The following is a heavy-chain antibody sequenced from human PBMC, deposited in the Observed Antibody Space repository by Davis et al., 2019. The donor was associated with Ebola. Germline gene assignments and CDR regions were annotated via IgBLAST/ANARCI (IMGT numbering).Heavy chain of an antibody. Sequence: SLKISCAASGFTFDDYAMHWVRQAPGKGLEWVSGISWNSGSIGYADSVKGRFTISRDNSKNTLYLQMNSLRAEDTAVYYCAKETPSIVGANRNDYWGQGTLVTVSS. CDR2: ISWNSGSI. CDR1: GFTFDDYA. CDR3: AKETPSIVGANRNDY. V-gene: IGHV3-9*01. J-gene: IGHJ4*02. D-gene: IGHD1-26*01.